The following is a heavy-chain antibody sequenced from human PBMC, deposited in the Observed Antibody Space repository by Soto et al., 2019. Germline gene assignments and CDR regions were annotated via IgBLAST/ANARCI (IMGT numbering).Heavy chain of an antibody. CDR1: GASMSSSDHY. Sequence: SETLSLTCTVSGASMSSSDHYWGWIRQPPGKGLEWIGDIYNSGYTYYNPSLESRVTISVDTSANQFSLRLTSVTAADTAVYYCASRYGPSEFDHWGQGSLVTVSS. D-gene: IGHD3-9*01. J-gene: IGHJ4*02. CDR2: IYNSGYT. V-gene: IGHV4-39*01. CDR3: ASRYGPSEFDH.